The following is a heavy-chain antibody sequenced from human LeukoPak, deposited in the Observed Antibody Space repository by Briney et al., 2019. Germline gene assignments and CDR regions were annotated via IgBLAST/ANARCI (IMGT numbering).Heavy chain of an antibody. J-gene: IGHJ4*02. D-gene: IGHD6-6*01. V-gene: IGHV3-53*05. CDR1: GLIVSSNY. Sequence: GGSLRLSCAASGLIVSSNYMSWVRQAPGKGLEWVSIIYGDGSTYYADSMKGRFTISRDNSKNTLYLQMNSLRAEDTAMYYCAKDRGVAARYFDYWGQGTLVTVSS. CDR2: IYGDGST. CDR3: AKDRGVAARYFDY.